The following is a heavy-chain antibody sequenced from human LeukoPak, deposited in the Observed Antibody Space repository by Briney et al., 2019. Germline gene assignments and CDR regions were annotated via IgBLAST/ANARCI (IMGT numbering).Heavy chain of an antibody. CDR3: ARDSSSWYGYFDY. V-gene: IGHV4-30-2*01. CDR1: YX. D-gene: IGHD6-13*01. CDR2: IYHSGST. Sequence: YXWXWIRQPXGRGLEWIGYIYHSGSTYYNPSLKSRVTISVDRSKNQFSLKLSSVTAADTAVYYCARDSSSWYGYFDYWGQGTLVTVSS. J-gene: IGHJ4*02.